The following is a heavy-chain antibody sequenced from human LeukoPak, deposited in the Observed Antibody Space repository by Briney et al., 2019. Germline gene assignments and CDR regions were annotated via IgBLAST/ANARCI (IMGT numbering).Heavy chain of an antibody. J-gene: IGHJ4*02. Sequence: KPSETLSLTCAVYGGSFSGYYWSWIRQPPGKGLEWIGEINHSGSTNYNPSLKSRVTISVDTSKNQFSLKLSSVTAADTAVYYCARGGYYYDSSYGFDYWGQGTLVTVSS. CDR3: ARGGYYYDSSYGFDY. CDR1: GGSFSGYY. CDR2: INHSGST. V-gene: IGHV4-34*01. D-gene: IGHD3-22*01.